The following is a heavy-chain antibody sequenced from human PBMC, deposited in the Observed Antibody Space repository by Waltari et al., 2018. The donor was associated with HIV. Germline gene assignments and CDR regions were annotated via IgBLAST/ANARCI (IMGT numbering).Heavy chain of an antibody. Sequence: QLQLQESGPGLVKPSETLSLTCTVSGGSISSSSYYWGWIRQPPGKGLEWIGGIYYSGSTYYNPSRKSRVTISVDTSKNQFSLKLSSVTAADTAVYYCARVQTGVDTSMVNRYFDLWGRGTLVTVSS. J-gene: IGHJ2*01. V-gene: IGHV4-39*01. CDR1: GGSISSSSYY. CDR2: IYYSGST. D-gene: IGHD5-18*01. CDR3: ARVQTGVDTSMVNRYFDL.